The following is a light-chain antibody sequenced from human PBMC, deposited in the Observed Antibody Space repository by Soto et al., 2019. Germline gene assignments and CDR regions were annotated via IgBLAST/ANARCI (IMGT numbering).Light chain of an antibody. Sequence: QSVLTQPPSASGSPGQSVTISCTGTGSDVGDYNYVSWYQQHPGKAPKLMIYEVSKRPSGVPDRFSGSKSGNTASLTVSGLQDEDEDNYYCSSYTGSSYVFGAGTKVTVL. CDR2: EVS. J-gene: IGLJ1*01. CDR1: GSDVGDYNY. CDR3: SSYTGSSYV. V-gene: IGLV2-8*01.